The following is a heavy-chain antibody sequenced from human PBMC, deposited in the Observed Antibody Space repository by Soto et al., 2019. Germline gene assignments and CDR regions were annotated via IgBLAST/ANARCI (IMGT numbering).Heavy chain of an antibody. CDR1: GGSFSGYY. Sequence: SETLSLTCAVYGGSFSGYYWSWIRQPPGKGLEWIGEINHSGSTNYNPSLKSRVTISVDTSKNQFSLKLSSVTAADTAVYYCARGYSSSWYYYYYGMDVWGQGTTVTVSS. V-gene: IGHV4-34*01. J-gene: IGHJ6*02. D-gene: IGHD6-13*01. CDR3: ARGYSSSWYYYYYGMDV. CDR2: INHSGST.